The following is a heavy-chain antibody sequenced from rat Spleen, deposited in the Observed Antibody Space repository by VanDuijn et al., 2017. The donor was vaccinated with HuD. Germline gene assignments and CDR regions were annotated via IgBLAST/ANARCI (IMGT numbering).Heavy chain of an antibody. CDR2: INKDSSTI. J-gene: IGHJ1*01. CDR1: GFNLNDYW. CDR3: TITTGDSYWYFDF. V-gene: IGHV4-2*01. D-gene: IGHD1-10*01. Sequence: EVKLVESGGGLVQPGRSLKLSCAASGFNLNDYWMGWVRQAPGKGLEWIGEINKDSSTIKYGPSMRDKFTISRDNAQNTLYLQMSKLGSEDTAMYYCTITTGDSYWYFDFWGPGTMVTVSS.